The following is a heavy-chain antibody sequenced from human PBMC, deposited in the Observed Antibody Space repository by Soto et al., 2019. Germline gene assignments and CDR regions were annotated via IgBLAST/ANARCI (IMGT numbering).Heavy chain of an antibody. D-gene: IGHD3-10*01. J-gene: IGHJ3*02. Sequence: SETLSLTCTVSGGSISSYYRSWIRQPPGKGLEWIGYIYYSGSTNYNPSLKSRVTISVDTSKNQFSLKLSSVTAADTAVYYCARGGGMVRGVIITGRAFDIWGLGTMVTVSS. CDR3: ARGGGMVRGVIITGRAFDI. CDR1: GGSISSYY. CDR2: IYYSGST. V-gene: IGHV4-59*08.